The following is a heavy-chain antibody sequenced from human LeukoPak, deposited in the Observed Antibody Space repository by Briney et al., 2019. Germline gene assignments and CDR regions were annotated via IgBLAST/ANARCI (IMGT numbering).Heavy chain of an antibody. D-gene: IGHD4-17*01. J-gene: IGHJ4*02. CDR3: TRLPPTDYEIDY. CDR2: IYYSGDT. Sequence: PSETLSLTCTVSGGSISSSSTYYWVWIRQPPGKGLEWIGSIYYSGDTYYNSSLMSRVTISVDTSKNQFSLKLSSVTAADTAVYYCTRLPPTDYEIDYWGQGTLVTVSS. V-gene: IGHV4-39*01. CDR1: GGSISSSSTYY.